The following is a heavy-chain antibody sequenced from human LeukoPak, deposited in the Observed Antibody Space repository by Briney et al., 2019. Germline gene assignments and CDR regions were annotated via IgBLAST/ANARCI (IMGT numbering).Heavy chain of an antibody. D-gene: IGHD5-12*01. J-gene: IGHJ4*02. CDR2: IIPILGIA. Sequence: GASVKVSCKASGGTFSSYAISWVRQAPGQGLEWMGRIIPILGIANYAQKFQGRVTITADKSTSTAYMELSSLRSEDRAVYYCARDREGGYDLDYWGQGTLVTVSS. CDR3: ARDREGGYDLDY. CDR1: GGTFSSYA. V-gene: IGHV1-69*04.